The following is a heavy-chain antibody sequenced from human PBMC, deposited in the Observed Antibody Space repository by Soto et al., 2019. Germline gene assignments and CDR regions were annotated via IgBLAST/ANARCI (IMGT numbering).Heavy chain of an antibody. D-gene: IGHD3-3*01. J-gene: IGHJ4*02. V-gene: IGHV3-23*01. Sequence: GGSLRLSCAASGFTFRSYAMSWVRQAPGRGLEWVSAISVGASTTYYADSVKGRFTISRDNSKNTLYLQMNSLRAEDTAVYSCAKDPSTPFWSGTEIGDYWGQGTLVTVSS. CDR2: ISVGASTT. CDR3: AKDPSTPFWSGTEIGDY. CDR1: GFTFRSYA.